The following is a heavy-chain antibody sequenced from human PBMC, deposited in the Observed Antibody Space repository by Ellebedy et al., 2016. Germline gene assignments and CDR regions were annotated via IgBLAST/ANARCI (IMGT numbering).Heavy chain of an antibody. CDR3: ARHIQYQLLWERSYYYYGMDV. J-gene: IGHJ6*02. V-gene: IGHV4-61*08. D-gene: IGHD2-2*01. Sequence: SETLSLTCTVSGGSISSGGYYWSWIRQPPGKGLEWIGYIYYSGSINYNPSLKSRVTISVDTSKNQFSLKLSSVTAADTAVYYCARHIQYQLLWERSYYYYGMDVWGQGTTVTVSS. CDR1: GGSISSGGYY. CDR2: IYYSGSI.